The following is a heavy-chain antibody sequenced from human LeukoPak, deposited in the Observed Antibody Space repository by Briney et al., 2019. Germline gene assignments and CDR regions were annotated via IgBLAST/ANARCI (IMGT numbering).Heavy chain of an antibody. CDR3: ARLMPGLSMDV. Sequence: SQTLSLTCTVSGFSISSGSYYWRWMRPPTGKGLEWIGRIYTSGSTNYHPSLKSRVTISVYTSKTQSSLRLTSVTAADTAVYYCARLMPGLSMDVWGKGTPVTVSS. CDR2: IYTSGST. CDR1: GFSISSGSYY. J-gene: IGHJ6*03. V-gene: IGHV4-61*02. D-gene: IGHD2-8*01.